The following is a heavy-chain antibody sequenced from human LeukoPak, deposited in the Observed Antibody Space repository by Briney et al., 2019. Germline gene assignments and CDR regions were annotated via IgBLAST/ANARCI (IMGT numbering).Heavy chain of an antibody. V-gene: IGHV4-59*12. Sequence: SATLSLTCTVSGGPISNYFWSWIRQPPGKGLEGIWFFYYSDITYYNPSLKSRVTISLDTSKNQFCVKVSSVTAADTGVYYCARDYRMTQIQDWGQGTLVTVSS. D-gene: IGHD1-26*01. CDR3: ARDYRMTQIQD. J-gene: IGHJ1*01. CDR2: FYYSDIT. CDR1: GGPISNYF.